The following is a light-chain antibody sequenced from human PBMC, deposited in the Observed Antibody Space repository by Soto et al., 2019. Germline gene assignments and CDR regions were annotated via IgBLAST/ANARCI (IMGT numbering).Light chain of an antibody. CDR1: QTISSSF. J-gene: IGKJ3*01. Sequence: EIVLTQSPGTLSLSPGERATLSCRASQTISSSFLAWYQQKPGQAPRLLIYRASRRAPGIPDRFSGSGSWTDFTLTISRLETEDFAVYYCHQFGSSPLDTFGPGTKVESK. CDR2: RAS. CDR3: HQFGSSPLDT. V-gene: IGKV3-20*01.